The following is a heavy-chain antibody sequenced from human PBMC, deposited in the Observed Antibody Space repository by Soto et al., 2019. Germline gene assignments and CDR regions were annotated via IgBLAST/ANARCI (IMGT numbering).Heavy chain of an antibody. CDR2: ISYSGST. J-gene: IGHJ4*02. V-gene: IGHV4-59*01. CDR3: ARAGGRCGGDCNSGGN. CDR1: GGSISSYY. D-gene: IGHD2-21*02. Sequence: QVQLQESGPGLVKPSETLSLTCTVSGGSISSYYWSWIRQPPGKGLEWIGYISYSGSTNYNPSLKIRVTISLDTSKNQFSLKLNSVTAADTAVYYCARAGGRCGGDCNSGGNWGQGTLVTVSS.